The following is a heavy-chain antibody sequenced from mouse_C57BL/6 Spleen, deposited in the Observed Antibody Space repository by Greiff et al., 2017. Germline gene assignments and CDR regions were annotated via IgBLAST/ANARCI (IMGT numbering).Heavy chain of an antibody. V-gene: IGHV5-16*01. CDR1: GFTFSDYY. CDR3: ARDFPELGPCWYFDV. J-gene: IGHJ1*03. CDR2: INYDGSST. Sequence: EVQLVESEGGLVQPGSSMKLSCTASGFTFSDYYMAWVRQVPEKGLEWVANINYDGSSTYYLDSLKSRFLISRDNAKNILYLQMSSLKSEDTATYYCARDFPELGPCWYFDVWGTGTTVTVSS. D-gene: IGHD4-1*01.